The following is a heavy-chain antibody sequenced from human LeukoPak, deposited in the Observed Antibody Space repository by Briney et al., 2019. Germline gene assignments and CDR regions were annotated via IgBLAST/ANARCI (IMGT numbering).Heavy chain of an antibody. D-gene: IGHD1-26*01. CDR2: MNPNNGNT. V-gene: IGHV1-8*01. CDR1: GYTFTSYD. CDR3: GCAPREGGYYYYMDV. J-gene: IGHJ6*03. Sequence: ASVKVSCKASGYTFTSYDINWVRQATGQGLEWMGWMNPNNGNTGYAQKFQGRVTMTRNTSISTAYMELSSLRSEDTAVYYCGCAPREGGYYYYMDVWGKGTTVTIFS.